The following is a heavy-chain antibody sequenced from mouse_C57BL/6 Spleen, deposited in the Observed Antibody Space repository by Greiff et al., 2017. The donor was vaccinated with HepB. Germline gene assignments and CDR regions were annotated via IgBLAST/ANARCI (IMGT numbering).Heavy chain of an antibody. D-gene: IGHD1-1*01. CDR1: GYTFTSYW. Sequence: QVQLQQPGAELVKPGASVKLSCKASGYTFTSYWMQWVKQRPGQGLEWIGEIDPSDSYTNYNQKFKGKATLTVDTSSSTAYMQLSSLTSEDSAVYDGARDITTVVAGDYWGQGTTLTVSS. CDR2: IDPSDSYT. V-gene: IGHV1-50*01. J-gene: IGHJ2*01. CDR3: ARDITTVVAGDY.